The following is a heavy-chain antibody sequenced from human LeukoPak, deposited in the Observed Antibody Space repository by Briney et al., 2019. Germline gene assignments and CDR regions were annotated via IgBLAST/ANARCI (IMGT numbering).Heavy chain of an antibody. J-gene: IGHJ4*02. CDR1: ASAFNFVIHYN. CDR3: VRVSCGWDFDF. Sequence: ASVKVSCKSAASAFNFVIHYNIHWVRQAPGQGLEWMGCINPNSAATYSAQKFQGRVTMTRDTSINTSFVQLSSLTSDDTALYYCVRVSCGWDFDFWGQGTLVTVSS. D-gene: IGHD6-19*01. V-gene: IGHV1-2*02. CDR2: INPNSAAT.